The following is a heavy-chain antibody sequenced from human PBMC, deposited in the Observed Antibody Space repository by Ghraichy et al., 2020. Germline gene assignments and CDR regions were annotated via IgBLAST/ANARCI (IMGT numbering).Heavy chain of an antibody. V-gene: IGHV3-30*04. CDR1: GFTFSSYA. Sequence: GGSLRLSCAASGFTFSSYAMHWVRQAPGKGLEWVAVISYDGSNKYYAESVKGRFTISRDNSKNTLYLQMNSLRAEDTAVYYCARDFYYDSSGYYPSGGDYWGQGTLVTVSS. J-gene: IGHJ4*02. CDR3: ARDFYYDSSGYYPSGGDY. D-gene: IGHD3-22*01. CDR2: ISYDGSNK.